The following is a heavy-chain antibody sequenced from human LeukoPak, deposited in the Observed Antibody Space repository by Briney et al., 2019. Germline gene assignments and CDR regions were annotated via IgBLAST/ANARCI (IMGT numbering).Heavy chain of an antibody. CDR1: GFPFSNYE. D-gene: IGHD3-10*01. Sequence: GESLRLSCAASGFPFSNYEVHWVRQAPGKGLEWISYINLSGSTKYYADSVKGRFTISRDHTKNSVDLHMNSLRGEDTALYYCARDRGGRRMGAFDLCGQGTVVTVSS. CDR2: INLSGSTK. J-gene: IGHJ3*01. V-gene: IGHV3-48*03. CDR3: ARDRGGRRMGAFDL.